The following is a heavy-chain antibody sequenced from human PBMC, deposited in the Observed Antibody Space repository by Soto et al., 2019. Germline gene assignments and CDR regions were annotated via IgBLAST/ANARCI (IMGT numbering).Heavy chain of an antibody. CDR1: GFTFSRYA. CDR2: ISGSGGST. Sequence: GGSLRLSCAASGFTFSRYAMSCVRQAPGKGLEWVSAISGSGGSTYHADSVKGRFTISSDNSKNALDLQMNSLRAEDTAVYYCANHGGSLAPACFDYWGQGTLVTVSS. V-gene: IGHV3-23*01. J-gene: IGHJ4*02. D-gene: IGHD2-15*01. CDR3: ANHGGSLAPACFDY.